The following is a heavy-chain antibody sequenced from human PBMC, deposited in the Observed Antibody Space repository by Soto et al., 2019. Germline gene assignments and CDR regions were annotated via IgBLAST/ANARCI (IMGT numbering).Heavy chain of an antibody. CDR2: IYYSGST. CDR1: GGSISSYY. J-gene: IGHJ4*02. CDR3: ARGSLDRYLAWNFDY. Sequence: SETLSLTCTVSGGSISSYYWSWIRQPPGKGLEWIGYIYYSGSTNYNPSLKSRVTISVDTSKNQFSLKLSSVTASATAVQHCARGSLDRYLAWNFDYSGQVTLVTGSS. V-gene: IGHV4-59*01. D-gene: IGHD3-9*01.